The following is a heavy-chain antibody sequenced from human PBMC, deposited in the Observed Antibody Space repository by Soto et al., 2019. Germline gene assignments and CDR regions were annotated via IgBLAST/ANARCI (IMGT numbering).Heavy chain of an antibody. J-gene: IGHJ4*02. D-gene: IGHD6-19*01. CDR2: ISYDGSNK. CDR3: ARDLPGRIAVAGKTLDY. V-gene: IGHV3-30-3*01. CDR1: GFTFSSYA. Sequence: LRLSCAASGFTFSSYAMHWVRQAPGKGLEWVAVISYDGSNKYYADSVKGQFTISRDNSKNTLYLQMNSLRAEDTAVYYCARDLPGRIAVAGKTLDYWGQGTLATVSS.